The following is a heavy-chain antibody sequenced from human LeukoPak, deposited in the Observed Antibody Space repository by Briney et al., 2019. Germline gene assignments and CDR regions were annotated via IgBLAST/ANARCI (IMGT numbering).Heavy chain of an antibody. J-gene: IGHJ5*02. CDR1: GGSFSGYY. CDR2: ISHSGST. D-gene: IGHD3-3*01. V-gene: IGHV4-34*01. CDR3: TRFWSGYYTGIKGYNWFDP. Sequence: SETLSLTCAVYGGSFSGYYWSWIRQPPGKGLEWIGEISHSGSTNYNPSLKSRVTISVDTSKNQFSLKLSSVTAADTAVYYCTRFWSGYYTGIKGYNWFDPWGQGTLVTVSS.